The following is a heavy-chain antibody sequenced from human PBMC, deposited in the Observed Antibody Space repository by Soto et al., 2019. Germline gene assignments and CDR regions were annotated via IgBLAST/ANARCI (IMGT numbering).Heavy chain of an antibody. V-gene: IGHV3-23*01. D-gene: IGHD1-1*01. CDR3: ATGTARSDYFDY. J-gene: IGHJ4*02. Sequence: SLRLSCAASGFTFSSYAMSWVRQAPGKGLEWVSAISGSGGSTYYADSVKGRFTISRDNSKNTLYLQMNSLRAEDTAVYYCATGTARSDYFDYWGQGTLVTVSS. CDR1: GFTFSSYA. CDR2: ISGSGGST.